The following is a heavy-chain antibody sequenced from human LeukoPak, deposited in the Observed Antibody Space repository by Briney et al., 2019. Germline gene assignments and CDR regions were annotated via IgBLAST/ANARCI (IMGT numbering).Heavy chain of an antibody. CDR2: IYYSGST. CDR3: ARVGDGYCSSTSCYFVY. CDR1: GGSISSSSYY. V-gene: IGHV4-39*07. Sequence: SETLSLTCTVSGGSISSSSYYWGWIRQPPGKGLEWIGSIYYSGSTYYSPSLKSRVTISVDTSKNQFSLKLSSVTAADTAVYYCARVGDGYCSSTSCYFVYWGQGTLVTVSS. J-gene: IGHJ4*02. D-gene: IGHD2-2*01.